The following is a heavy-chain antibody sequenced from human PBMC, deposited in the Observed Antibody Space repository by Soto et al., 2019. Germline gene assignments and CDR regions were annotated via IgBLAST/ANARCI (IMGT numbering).Heavy chain of an antibody. Sequence: QVQLVESGGGMVQPGRSLRLSCAASGFTFSSYGMHWVRQAPGKGLEWVAVISYDGSNKYYADSVKGRFTISRDNSKNTLYLQMNSLRAEDTAVYYCAKTVVRGVYYYYYGMDVWGQGTTVTVSS. V-gene: IGHV3-30*18. CDR2: ISYDGSNK. D-gene: IGHD3-10*01. CDR3: AKTVVRGVYYYYYGMDV. CDR1: GFTFSSYG. J-gene: IGHJ6*02.